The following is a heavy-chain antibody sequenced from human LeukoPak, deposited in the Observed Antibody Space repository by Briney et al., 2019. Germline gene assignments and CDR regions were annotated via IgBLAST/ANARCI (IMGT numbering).Heavy chain of an antibody. CDR3: ARVVDFWSGYPFDY. V-gene: IGHV4-59*01. J-gene: IGHJ4*02. Sequence: SETLSLTCTVSGGSISSYHWSWIRQPPGKGLEWIGYIYYSGSTNYNPSLKSRVTISVDTSKNQFSLKLSSVTAADTAVYYCARVVDFWSGYPFDYWGQGTLVTVSS. D-gene: IGHD3-3*01. CDR1: GGSISSYH. CDR2: IYYSGST.